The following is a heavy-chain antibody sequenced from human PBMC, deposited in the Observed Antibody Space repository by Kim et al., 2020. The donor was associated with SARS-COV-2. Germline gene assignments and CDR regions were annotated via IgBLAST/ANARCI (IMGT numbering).Heavy chain of an antibody. CDR1: GFTFSDYY. D-gene: IGHD3-22*01. Sequence: GGSLRLSCAASGFTFSDYYMSWIRQAPGKGLEWVSYISSSGSTIYYADSVKGRFTISRDNAKNSLYLQMNSLRAEDTAVYYCARILTYYYESNCYYFDYWGQGTLVTVSS. CDR2: ISSSGSTI. J-gene: IGHJ4*02. CDR3: ARILTYYYESNCYYFDY. V-gene: IGHV3-11*01.